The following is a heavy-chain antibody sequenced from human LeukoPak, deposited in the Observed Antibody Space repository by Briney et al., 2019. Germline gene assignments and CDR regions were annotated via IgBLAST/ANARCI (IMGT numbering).Heavy chain of an antibody. D-gene: IGHD3-22*01. Sequence: PSETLSLTCAVYGGSFSGYYWSWIRQPPGKGLEWIGEINLNGSTNYNPSLKSRVTISVDTSKNQFSLKLSSVTAADTAVYYYARGSYYYDSSLSQGPVDYWGQRTLVTVSS. CDR3: ARGSYYYDSSLSQGPVDY. J-gene: IGHJ4*02. CDR1: GGSFSGYY. CDR2: INLNGST. V-gene: IGHV4-34*01.